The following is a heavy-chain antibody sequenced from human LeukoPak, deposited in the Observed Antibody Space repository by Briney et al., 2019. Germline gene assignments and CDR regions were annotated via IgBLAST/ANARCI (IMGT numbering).Heavy chain of an antibody. V-gene: IGHV4-59*01. CDR2: IYYSGST. J-gene: IGHJ4*02. CDR1: GCSISSYY. CDR3: ASIHSGYDLGSVDY. Sequence: PSETLSLTCTVSGCSISSYYWSWIRQPPGKGLEWIGYIYYSGSTNYNPSLKSRVTISVDTSKNQFSLKLSSVTAADTAVYYCASIHSGYDLGSVDYWGQGTLVTVSS. D-gene: IGHD5-12*01.